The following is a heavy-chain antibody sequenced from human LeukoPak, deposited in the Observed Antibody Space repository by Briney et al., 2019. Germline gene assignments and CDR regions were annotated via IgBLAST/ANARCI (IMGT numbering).Heavy chain of an antibody. J-gene: IGHJ4*02. D-gene: IGHD3-22*01. CDR3: TRDLGIYYDSSAQRY. CDR2: ISGSGSTI. CDR1: GFTFRDYY. Sequence: PGGSLRLSCAASGFTFRDYYMSWIRQAPGKGLEWVSYISGSGSTIYYADSVKGRFTISRDTAKNSLYLQMNSLRAEDTAMYYCTRDLGIYYDSSAQRYWGQGTLFTVSS. V-gene: IGHV3-11*04.